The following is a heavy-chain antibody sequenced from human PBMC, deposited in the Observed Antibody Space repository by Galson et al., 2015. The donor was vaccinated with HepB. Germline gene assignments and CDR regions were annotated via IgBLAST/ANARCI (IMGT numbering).Heavy chain of an antibody. CDR1: GITLTTYG. Sequence: SLRLSCAASGITLTTYGMHWVRQAPGKGLEWVAFIRYDGGSQYYADSVRGRFTISRDISKNTLFLRMNSLRAEDTAVYYCAKDRGIAVVLIGQLDYWGQGTLVTVSS. D-gene: IGHD3-22*01. CDR2: IRYDGGSQ. V-gene: IGHV3-30*02. CDR3: AKDRGIAVVLIGQLDY. J-gene: IGHJ4*02.